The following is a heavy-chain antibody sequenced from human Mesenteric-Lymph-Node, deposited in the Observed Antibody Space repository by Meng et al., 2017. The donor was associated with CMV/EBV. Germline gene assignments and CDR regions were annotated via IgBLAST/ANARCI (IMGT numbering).Heavy chain of an antibody. D-gene: IGHD3-3*01. V-gene: IGHV1-18*01. CDR3: ARDVYDFWSGYIPRETGGGYYYYGIDV. CDR1: GFIFTTYD. CDR2: MSPKSGHT. Sequence: ASVKVSCKASGFIFTTYDINWVRQAPGQGLEWMGWMSPKSGHTGYAQKFQGRVTMTTDTSTNIVEMELRSLRSDDTAVYYCARDVYDFWSGYIPRETGGGYYYYGIDVWGQGTTVTVSS. J-gene: IGHJ6*02.